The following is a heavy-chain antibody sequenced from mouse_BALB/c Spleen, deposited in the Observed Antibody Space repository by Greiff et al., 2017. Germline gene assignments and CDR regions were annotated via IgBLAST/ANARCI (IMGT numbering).Heavy chain of an antibody. J-gene: IGHJ3*01. CDR2: SRNKANDYTT. CDR3: ARDAHDGYYFAY. Sequence: EAQRVESGGGLVQPGGSLRLSCATSGFTFSDFYMEWVRQPPGKRLEWIAASRNKANDYTTEYSASVKGRFIVSRDTSQSILYLQMNALRAEDTAIYYCARDAHDGYYFAYWGQGTLVTVSA. V-gene: IGHV7-1*02. D-gene: IGHD2-3*01. CDR1: GFTFSDFY.